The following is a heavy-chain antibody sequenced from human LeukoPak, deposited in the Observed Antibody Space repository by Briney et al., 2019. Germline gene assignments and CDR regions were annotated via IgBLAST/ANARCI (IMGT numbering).Heavy chain of an antibody. Sequence: GASVKVSCKASGYTFTSYGISWVRQAPGQGLEWMGWISAYNGNTNYAQKLQGRVTTTTDTSTSTAYMELRSLRSDDTAVYYCARDLSLELGPDWFDPWGQGTLVTVSS. CDR2: ISAYNGNT. CDR3: ARDLSLELGPDWFDP. CDR1: GYTFTSYG. V-gene: IGHV1-18*01. D-gene: IGHD1-7*01. J-gene: IGHJ5*02.